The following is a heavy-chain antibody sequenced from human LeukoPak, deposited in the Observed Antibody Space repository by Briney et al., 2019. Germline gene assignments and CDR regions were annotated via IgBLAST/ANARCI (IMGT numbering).Heavy chain of an antibody. V-gene: IGHV3-48*03. J-gene: IGHJ4*02. D-gene: IGHD6-6*01. CDR2: ISSSGSTI. Sequence: GGSLRLSRAASGFTFSSYEMNWVRQAPGKGLEWVSYISSSGSTIYYADSVKGRFTISRDNAKNSMYLQMNSLRAEDTAVYYCARVLGYSSSFGHYWGQGNLVTVSS. CDR3: ARVLGYSSSFGHY. CDR1: GFTFSSYE.